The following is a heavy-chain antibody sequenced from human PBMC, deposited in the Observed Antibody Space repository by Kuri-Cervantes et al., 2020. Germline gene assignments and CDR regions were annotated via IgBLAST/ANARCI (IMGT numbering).Heavy chain of an antibody. CDR3: ARGGKKVSAAGNSYYYYGMDV. CDR2: IWYDGSNK. V-gene: IGHV3-33*01. CDR1: VYTFSSYG. J-gene: IGHJ6*02. Sequence: LSLTCAEPVYTFSSYGMCWVRQAPGKGREWVAVIWYDGSNKYYADSVKGRFTISRDNSKNTLYLTMNTLRAEDTALYYHARGGKKVSAAGNSYYYYGMDVWGQGTTVTVSS. D-gene: IGHD6-13*01.